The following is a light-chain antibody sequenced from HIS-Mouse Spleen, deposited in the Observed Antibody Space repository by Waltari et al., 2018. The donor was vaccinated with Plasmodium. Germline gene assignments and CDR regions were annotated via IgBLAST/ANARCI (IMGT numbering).Light chain of an antibody. J-gene: IGKJ1*01. CDR1: QRVSTY. V-gene: IGKV3-15*01. Sequence: EIVMTQSPATLSVSPGERATLSCRAIQRVSTYLAWYQQKPGQAPRILSYGASTRATGTPARFSGSGAGTDVTLTSSSTQSEDFEVYFCEQYNNWARGQFGPGTSVEI. CDR3: EQYNNWARGQ. CDR2: GAS.